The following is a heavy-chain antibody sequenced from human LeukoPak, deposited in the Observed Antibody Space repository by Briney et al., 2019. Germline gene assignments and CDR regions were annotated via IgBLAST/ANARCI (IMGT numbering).Heavy chain of an antibody. D-gene: IGHD3-9*01. CDR1: GNSFTSYW. CDR3: ARPLLTWYAENEY. V-gene: IGHV5-51*01. CDR2: IYPGDSDP. Sequence: GESLKISCKVSGNSFTSYWIGWVPQMPGKGLEWVGIIYPGDSDPKYSPSFQGQVTISVDKSITTAYLQWSSLKASDTAIYYCARPLLTWYAENEYWGQGTLVTVSS. J-gene: IGHJ4*02.